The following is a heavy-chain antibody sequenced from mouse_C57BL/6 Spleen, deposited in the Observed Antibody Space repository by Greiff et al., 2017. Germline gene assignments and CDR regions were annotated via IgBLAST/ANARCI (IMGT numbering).Heavy chain of an antibody. D-gene: IGHD2-4*01. J-gene: IGHJ1*03. CDR2: RWGDGST. CDR3: AKEGKYDYDGYFDV. V-gene: IGHV2-3*01. CDR1: GFSLTSYG. Sequence: VQLQQSGPGLVAPSQSLSITCTVSGFSLTSYGVSWVRQPPGKGLEWLGVRWGDGSTNYHSALISRLSICKDNSKSQVFLKLNSLQTDDTATYYCAKEGKYDYDGYFDVWGTGTTVTCSS.